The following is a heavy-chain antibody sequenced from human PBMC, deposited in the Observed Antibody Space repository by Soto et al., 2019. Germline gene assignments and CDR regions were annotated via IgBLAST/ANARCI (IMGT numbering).Heavy chain of an antibody. CDR3: ARDSYYGSGYFDY. D-gene: IGHD3-10*01. J-gene: IGHJ4*02. V-gene: IGHV1-69*06. CDR2: IIPIFGTA. Sequence: SVKVSCKASGGTFSSYAISWVRQAPGQGLEWMGGIIPIFGTANYAQKFQGRVTITADKSTSTAYMELSSLRSDDTAVYYCARDSYYGSGYFDYWGQGILVTVSS. CDR1: GGTFSSYA.